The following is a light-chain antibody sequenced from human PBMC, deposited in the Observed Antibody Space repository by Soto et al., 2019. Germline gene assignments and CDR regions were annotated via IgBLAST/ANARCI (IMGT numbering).Light chain of an antibody. Sequence: ELVLTQSPGTLSLSPGERANLSCRASQSVSASYLAWYQQRPGQSPRLVIYEASSRATGIPDRFSGGGSGTDFTLTINRLEPEDFAVYFCQQYGGSPPGYIFGQGTELEIK. CDR3: QQYGGSPPGYI. J-gene: IGKJ2*01. V-gene: IGKV3-20*01. CDR1: QSVSASY. CDR2: EAS.